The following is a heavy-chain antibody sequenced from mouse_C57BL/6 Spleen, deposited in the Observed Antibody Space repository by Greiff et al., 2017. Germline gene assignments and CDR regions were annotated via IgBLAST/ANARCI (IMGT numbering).Heavy chain of an antibody. V-gene: IGHV8-12*01. Sequence: QVTLKVSGPGILQSSQTLSLTCSFSGFSLSTSGMGVSWIRQPSGKGLEWLAHIYWDDDKRYNPSLKSRLTISKDTSRNQVFPKITSVDTAETATYYCARFYYDYDAEYYYAMDYWGQGTSVTVSS. J-gene: IGHJ4*01. CDR3: ARFYYDYDAEYYYAMDY. CDR2: IYWDDDK. CDR1: GFSLSTSGMG. D-gene: IGHD2-4*01.